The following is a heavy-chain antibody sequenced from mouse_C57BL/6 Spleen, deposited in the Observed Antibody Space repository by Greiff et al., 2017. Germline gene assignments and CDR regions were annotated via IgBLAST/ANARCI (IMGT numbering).Heavy chain of an antibody. V-gene: IGHV5-9-1*02. CDR3: TRERGNYFDY. J-gene: IGHJ2*01. CDR1: GFTFSSYA. CDR2: ISSGGDYI. Sequence: EVMLVESGAGLVKPGGSLKLSCAASGFTFSSYAMSWVRQTPEKRLAWVAYISSGGDYIYYADPVKGRFTISRDNARNTLYLQMSSLKSEDTAMYYWTRERGNYFDYWGQGTTLTVSS.